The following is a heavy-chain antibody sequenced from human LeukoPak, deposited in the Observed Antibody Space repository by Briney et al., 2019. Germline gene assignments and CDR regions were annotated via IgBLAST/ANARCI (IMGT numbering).Heavy chain of an antibody. Sequence: PSETLSLTCTVSGGSISSSSYYWGWIRQPPGKGLEWIGSIYYSGSTYYNPSLKSRVTISVDTSKNQFSLKLSSVIAADTAVYYCARLAFAAGPIWGQGTLVTVSS. V-gene: IGHV4-39*01. J-gene: IGHJ4*02. CDR2: IYYSGST. D-gene: IGHD3-3*02. CDR3: ARLAFAAGPI. CDR1: GGSISSSSYY.